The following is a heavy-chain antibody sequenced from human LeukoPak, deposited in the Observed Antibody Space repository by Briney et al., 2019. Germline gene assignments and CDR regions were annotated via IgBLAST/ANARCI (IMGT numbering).Heavy chain of an antibody. J-gene: IGHJ4*02. CDR1: GFLLSSYP. Sequence: PGGSLRLSCVASGFLLSSYPMHWVRQAPGKGLEWVSYISSRSSTIYYADSVKGRFTISRDNDKNSLYLQMNSLRDEDTAVYYCATDLYQMWGQGALVTVPS. CDR2: ISSRSSTI. V-gene: IGHV3-48*02. D-gene: IGHD2-8*01. CDR3: ATDLYQM.